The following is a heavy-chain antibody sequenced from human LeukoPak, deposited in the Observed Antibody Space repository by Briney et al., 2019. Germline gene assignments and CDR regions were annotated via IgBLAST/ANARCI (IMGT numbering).Heavy chain of an antibody. V-gene: IGHV3-33*01. D-gene: IGHD3-16*02. Sequence: PGGSLRLSCAASGFTFSGYGMHWVRQAPGKGLEWVAVIWYDGSNKYYADSVKGRFTISRDNSKNTLYLQMNSLRAEDTAVYYCARNVGDYVWGSYRYGYYYFDYWGQGTLVTVSS. CDR2: IWYDGSNK. J-gene: IGHJ4*02. CDR3: ARNVGDYVWGSYRYGYYYFDY. CDR1: GFTFSGYG.